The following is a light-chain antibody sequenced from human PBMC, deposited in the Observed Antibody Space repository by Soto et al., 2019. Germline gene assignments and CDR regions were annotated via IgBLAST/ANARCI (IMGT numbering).Light chain of an antibody. CDR1: QYINTR. J-gene: IGKJ1*01. CDR2: QTS. Sequence: EIVLTQSPATLSSFPGDRVTLSCRASQYINTRLAWYQHRPGQAPSLLIYQTSIRAAGIPARFSGSGSGTEFTLTISSLQSEDFAVYYCQQYGNSPQTFGQGTKVDI. V-gene: IGKV3D-15*01. CDR3: QQYGNSPQT.